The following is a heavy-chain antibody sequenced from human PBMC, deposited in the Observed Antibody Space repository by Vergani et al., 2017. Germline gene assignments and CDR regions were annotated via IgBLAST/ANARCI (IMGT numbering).Heavy chain of an antibody. CDR1: GGTFSSYA. V-gene: IGHV1-69*12. CDR2: IIPIFGTE. D-gene: IGHD4-17*01. Sequence: QVQLVQSGAEVKKPGSSVKVSCKASGGTFSSYAISWVRQAPGQGLEWMGGIIPIFGTENYAQKFQGRVTITADESTSTAYMELSSLRSEDTAVYYCASGGMTTVTERPKNWFDPWGQGTLVTVSS. CDR3: ASGGMTTVTERPKNWFDP. J-gene: IGHJ5*02.